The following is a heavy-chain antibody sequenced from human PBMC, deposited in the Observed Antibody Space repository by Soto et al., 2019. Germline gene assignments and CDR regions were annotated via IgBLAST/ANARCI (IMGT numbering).Heavy chain of an antibody. CDR3: ATGGGYCSSSRCYAGFDN. CDR1: GFTFSNYD. J-gene: IGHJ4*02. CDR2: ISGSGSST. Sequence: GGSLRLSCAASGFTFSNYDMSWVRQAPGKGLEWVSAISGSGSSTYCAASVKGRFTISRDNSKNTLYLQTNSLRAEDTAVYYCATGGGYCSSSRCYAGFDNWGQGTLVTVSS. V-gene: IGHV3-23*01. D-gene: IGHD2-2*01.